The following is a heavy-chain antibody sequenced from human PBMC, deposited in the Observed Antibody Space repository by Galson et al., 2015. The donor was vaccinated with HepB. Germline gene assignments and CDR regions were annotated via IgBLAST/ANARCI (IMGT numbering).Heavy chain of an antibody. CDR3: ARGRGDFWSGYFNY. CDR2: INSDGSST. D-gene: IGHD3-3*01. V-gene: IGHV3-74*01. J-gene: IGHJ4*02. CDR1: GFTFSRYW. Sequence: SLRLSCAASGFTFSRYWMHWVRQAPGKGLVWVSRINSDGSSTSYADSVKGRFTISRDNAKNTLYLQMNSLRAEDTAVYYCARGRGDFWSGYFNYWGQGTLVTVSS.